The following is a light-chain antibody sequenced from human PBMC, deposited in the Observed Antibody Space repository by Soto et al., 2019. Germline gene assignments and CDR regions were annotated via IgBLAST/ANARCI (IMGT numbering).Light chain of an antibody. CDR3: CSYAVSSTSYV. CDR1: SSDVGSYNL. J-gene: IGLJ1*01. CDR2: EGS. Sequence: QSVVTQPASVSGSPGQSITISCTGTSSDVGSYNLVSWYQHHPGKAPKLMIYEGSKRPSGVSNRFSGSKSGNTASLTISGLQAEDEADYYCCSYAVSSTSYVFGTGPKVTVL. V-gene: IGLV2-23*01.